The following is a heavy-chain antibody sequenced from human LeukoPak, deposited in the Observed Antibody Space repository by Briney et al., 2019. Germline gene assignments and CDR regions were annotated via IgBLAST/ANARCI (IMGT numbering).Heavy chain of an antibody. CDR3: ASSHYNFWSGPSYYYYYYGMDV. Sequence: ASVKVSCKASGYTFTSYGISWVRQAPGQGLEWMGWISAYNGNTNYAQKLQGRVTMTTDTSTSTAYMELRSPRSDDTAVYYCASSHYNFWSGPSYYYYYYGMDVWGQGTTVTVSS. V-gene: IGHV1-18*01. J-gene: IGHJ6*02. CDR1: GYTFTSYG. D-gene: IGHD3-3*01. CDR2: ISAYNGNT.